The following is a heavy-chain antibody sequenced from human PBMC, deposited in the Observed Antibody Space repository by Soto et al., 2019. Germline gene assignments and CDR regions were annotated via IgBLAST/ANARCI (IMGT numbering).Heavy chain of an antibody. J-gene: IGHJ6*02. CDR1: GYTFTGYY. CDR2: INPNSGGT. Sequence: ASVKVSCKASGYTFTGYYMHWVRQAPGQGLEWMGWINPNSGGTNYAQKFQGWVTMTRDTSISTAYMELSRLRSDDTAVYYCAIGGGVAGIVGHYYYGMDVWGQGTTVTVSS. CDR3: AIGGGVAGIVGHYYYGMDV. D-gene: IGHD6-19*01. V-gene: IGHV1-2*04.